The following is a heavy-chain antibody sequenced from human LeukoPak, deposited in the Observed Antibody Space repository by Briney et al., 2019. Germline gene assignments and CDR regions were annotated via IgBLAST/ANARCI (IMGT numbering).Heavy chain of an antibody. CDR2: IYYSGST. D-gene: IGHD5/OR15-5a*01. CDR1: GRVSDKSFSNHY. Sequence: PSETLSLTCAVSGRVSDKSFSNHYWSWIRQHPGKGLEWIGYIYYSGSTYYNPSLKSRVTISVDTSKNQFSLKLSSVTAADTAVYYCARETDVSWFDPWGQGTLVTVSS. CDR3: ARETDVSWFDP. J-gene: IGHJ5*02. V-gene: IGHV4-31*11.